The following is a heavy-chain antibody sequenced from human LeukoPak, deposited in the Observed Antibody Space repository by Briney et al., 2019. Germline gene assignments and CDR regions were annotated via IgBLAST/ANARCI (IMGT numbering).Heavy chain of an antibody. CDR3: VRFTGYSSSWYELDY. D-gene: IGHD6-13*01. J-gene: IGHJ4*02. Sequence: GGSLRLACAASGFTFSSYSMNWVRQAPGKGLEWVSYISTSSTIIYYADSVKGRFTISRDNAKSSLYLQMNSLRDEDTAVYYCVRFTGYSSSWYELDYWGQGTLVTVSS. V-gene: IGHV3-48*02. CDR2: ISTSSTII. CDR1: GFTFSSYS.